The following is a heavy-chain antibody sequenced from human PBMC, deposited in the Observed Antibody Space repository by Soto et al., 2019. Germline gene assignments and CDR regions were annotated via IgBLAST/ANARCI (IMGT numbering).Heavy chain of an antibody. V-gene: IGHV2-5*02. CDR3: ARVVAATSCFDY. CDR1: GFSLSTSGVG. Sequence: QITLKESGPTLVKPTQTLTLTCTFSGFSLSTSGVGVGWIRQPPGKALEWLALIYWDDDKRYSPSLKSRRTITKDTSKNQVVLTMTNMDPVDTATYYCARVVAATSCFDYWGQGTLVTVSS. J-gene: IGHJ4*02. D-gene: IGHD2-15*01. CDR2: IYWDDDK.